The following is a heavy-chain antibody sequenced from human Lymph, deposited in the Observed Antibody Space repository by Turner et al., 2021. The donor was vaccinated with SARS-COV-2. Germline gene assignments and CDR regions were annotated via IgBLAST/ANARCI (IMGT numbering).Heavy chain of an antibody. V-gene: IGHV1-69*10. D-gene: IGHD2-2*01. J-gene: IGHJ5*02. CDR3: ARDSPYCSSTSGYDP. Sequence: QVQLVQSGAQVKKPGSSVKVSCKASGGTFSSYAITWVRQAPGQGLEWMGGIIPILAKANYAQKCQGRVTITADKSTSTAYMELSSLRSEDTAVYYCARDSPYCSSTSGYDPWGQGTLVTVSS. CDR1: GGTFSSYA. CDR2: IIPILAKA.